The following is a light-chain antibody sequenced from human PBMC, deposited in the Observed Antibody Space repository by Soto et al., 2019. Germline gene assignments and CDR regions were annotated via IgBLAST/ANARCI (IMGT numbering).Light chain of an antibody. CDR2: DVS. V-gene: IGLV2-14*01. J-gene: IGLJ1*01. CDR3: SSYANFNTLV. Sequence: QSVLTQPASVSRSPGQSIAIICTGTSSDVGGYNYVSWYQQHPGKAPKLMIYDVSNRPSGVSNRFSGSKSGNTASLTISGLQSEDEGDYYCSSYANFNTLVFGTGTKVTVL. CDR1: SSDVGGYNY.